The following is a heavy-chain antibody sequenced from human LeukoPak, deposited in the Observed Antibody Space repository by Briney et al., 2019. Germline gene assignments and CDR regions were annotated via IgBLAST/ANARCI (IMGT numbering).Heavy chain of an antibody. CDR2: INPSGGST. Sequence: GASVKVSCKASGYTFTSYYMHWVRQAPGQGLEWMGIINPSGGSTSYAQKFQGRVTVTRDTSTSTVYMELSSLRSEDTAVYYCARDWIAAAGTWEVTWFDPWGQGTLVTVSS. J-gene: IGHJ5*02. CDR3: ARDWIAAAGTWEVTWFDP. D-gene: IGHD6-13*01. CDR1: GYTFTSYY. V-gene: IGHV1-46*03.